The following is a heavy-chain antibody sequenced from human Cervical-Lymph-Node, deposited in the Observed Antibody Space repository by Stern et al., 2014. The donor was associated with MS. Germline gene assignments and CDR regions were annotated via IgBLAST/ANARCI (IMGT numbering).Heavy chain of an antibody. Sequence: VQLEESGGGVVQPGRSLRVSCATAGFPFTSYAMNWVRQAPGQGLEWVAVISYDGNTKYYADSVKGRFTISRDNSKNTLFLQMSSLRPEDTAVYYCVRERSSRGFDYWGQGSLVTVSS. CDR2: ISYDGNTK. CDR1: GFPFTSYA. CDR3: VRERSSRGFDY. D-gene: IGHD5/OR15-5a*01. J-gene: IGHJ4*02. V-gene: IGHV3-30-3*01.